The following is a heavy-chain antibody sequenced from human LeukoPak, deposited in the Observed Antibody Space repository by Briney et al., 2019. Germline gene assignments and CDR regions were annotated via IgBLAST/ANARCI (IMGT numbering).Heavy chain of an antibody. Sequence: QSGGDLILSCAASGFTFSSYGMHGVRPAPGKGVEWVAVIWYGGSNKYYADSVKGRFTISRDNSKNTLYLQMNSLRAEDTAVYYCATVMTTAQQYWGQGTLVTVSS. CDR3: ATVMTTAQQY. D-gene: IGHD4-17*01. CDR1: GFTFSSYG. CDR2: IWYGGSNK. J-gene: IGHJ4*02. V-gene: IGHV3-33*01.